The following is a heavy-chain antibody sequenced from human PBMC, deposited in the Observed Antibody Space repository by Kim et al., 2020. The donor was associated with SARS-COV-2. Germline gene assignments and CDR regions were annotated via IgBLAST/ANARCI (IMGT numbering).Heavy chain of an antibody. Sequence: GSTNYNPSLKSRVTISVDTSKNQFSLKLSAVTAADTAVYYCARGGINFDYWGQGTLVTVSS. CDR2: GST. CDR3: ARGGINFDY. D-gene: IGHD1-1*01. V-gene: IGHV4-34*01. J-gene: IGHJ4*02.